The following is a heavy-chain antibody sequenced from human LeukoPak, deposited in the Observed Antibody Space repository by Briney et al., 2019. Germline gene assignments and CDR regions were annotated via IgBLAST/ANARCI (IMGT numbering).Heavy chain of an antibody. CDR2: ITSDGSST. Sequence: GGSLRLSCAASGFTFSNYWMHWVRQAPGKGLEGVSRITSDGSSTSYADSVRGRFTVSRDNAKNRLYLQMNSLRAEDTAVYYCARASTPGGPFDYWGQGTLVTVSS. V-gene: IGHV3-74*01. CDR1: GFTFSNYW. J-gene: IGHJ4*02. D-gene: IGHD4-23*01. CDR3: ARASTPGGPFDY.